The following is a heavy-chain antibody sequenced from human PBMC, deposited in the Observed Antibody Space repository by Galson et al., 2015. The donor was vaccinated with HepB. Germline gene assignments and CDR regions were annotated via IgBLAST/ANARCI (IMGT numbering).Heavy chain of an antibody. CDR1: GFTFSNSA. Sequence: SLRLSCAASGFTFSNSAMNWVRQAPGKGLEWVSAISASGYSTYYAASVKGRFSISRDNSKNTLFLQMSTLRVEDTAFYYCAKEPYSSGWFRGAFAHCGQGALVTVSS. CDR3: AKEPYSSGWFRGAFAH. CDR2: ISASGYST. V-gene: IGHV3-23*01. D-gene: IGHD6-19*01. J-gene: IGHJ4*02.